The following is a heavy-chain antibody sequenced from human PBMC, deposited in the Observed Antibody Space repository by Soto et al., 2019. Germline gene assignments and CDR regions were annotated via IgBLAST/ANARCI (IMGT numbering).Heavy chain of an antibody. CDR2: IYYSGST. CDR3: ARFDYDYIWGSPNAFDI. Sequence: SETLSLTCTVSGGSISSSSYYWGWIRKPPGKGLEWIGSIYYSGSTYYNPSLKSRVTISVDTSKNQFSLKLSSVTAADTAVYYCARFDYDYIWGSPNAFDIWGQGTMVTVSS. CDR1: GGSISSSSYY. J-gene: IGHJ3*02. V-gene: IGHV4-39*01. D-gene: IGHD3-16*01.